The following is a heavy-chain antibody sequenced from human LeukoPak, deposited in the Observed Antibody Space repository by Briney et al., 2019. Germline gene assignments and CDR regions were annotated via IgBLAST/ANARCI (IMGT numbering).Heavy chain of an antibody. CDR1: GFTFTDTY. D-gene: IGHD1-26*01. CDR2: ISPSGTDI. V-gene: IGHV3-11*04. CDR3: ARVRGGSGRSYAADAFDI. Sequence: GGSLRLSCAVSGFTFTDTYMTWIRQAPGKGLESLSYISPSGTDISYADSVKGRFTISRDNAKNSLYLQMNSLRAEDTAVYYCARVRGGSGRSYAADAFDIWGQGTMVTVSS. J-gene: IGHJ3*02.